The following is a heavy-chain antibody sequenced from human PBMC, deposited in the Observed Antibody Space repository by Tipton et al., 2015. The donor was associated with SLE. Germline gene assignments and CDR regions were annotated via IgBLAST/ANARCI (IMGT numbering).Heavy chain of an antibody. V-gene: IGHV1-8*02. CDR1: GYTFPSYD. Sequence: QVQLVQSGAEVKKPGASVKVSCKASGYTFPSYDINWVRQATGQGLEWMGWMNPNSGNTGYAQKFQGRVTMTTDTSTSTAYMELRSLRSDDTAVYYCARVGGDSRDYFDYWGQGTLVTVSS. J-gene: IGHJ4*02. D-gene: IGHD3-22*01. CDR2: MNPNSGNT. CDR3: ARVGGDSRDYFDY.